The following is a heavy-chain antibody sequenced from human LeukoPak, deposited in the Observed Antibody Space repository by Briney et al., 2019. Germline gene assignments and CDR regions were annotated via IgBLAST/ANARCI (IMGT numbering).Heavy chain of an antibody. D-gene: IGHD3-22*01. Sequence: SVKVSCKASGGTFGSYAISWVRQAPGQGLEWRGGIIQFFGTANSAQKFHGRVTITTDESTSTAYMELSSLRSEDTVVYYGAMDEGYYYDSSGLGFDYWGQGTLVTVSS. CDR2: IIQFFGTA. CDR3: AMDEGYYYDSSGLGFDY. J-gene: IGHJ4*02. V-gene: IGHV1-69*05. CDR1: GGTFGSYA.